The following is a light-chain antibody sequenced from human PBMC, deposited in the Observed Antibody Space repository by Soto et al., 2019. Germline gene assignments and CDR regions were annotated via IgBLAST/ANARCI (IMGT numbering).Light chain of an antibody. CDR1: SSNIGSNS. V-gene: IGLV1-44*01. CDR3: AAWDDSLNGVV. CDR2: NNS. Sequence: QSVLTQPPTASGTPGQRVTISCSGSSSNIGSNSINWYQQFPGTAPKLLIYNNSQRPSGVPDRFSGSKFGTSVSLAISGLQSEDEADYYCAAWDDSLNGVVFGGGTKLTVL. J-gene: IGLJ2*01.